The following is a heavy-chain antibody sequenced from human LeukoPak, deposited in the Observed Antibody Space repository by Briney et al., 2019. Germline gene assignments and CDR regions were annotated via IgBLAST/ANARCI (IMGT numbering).Heavy chain of an antibody. Sequence: GASVKVSCKASGYTFTGYYMHWVRQAPGQGLEWMGWINPNSGGTNYAQKFQGRVTMTRDTSISTAYMELSRLRSDDTAVYCCARIPLRYCSGGSCWGVFDYWGQGTLVTVSS. CDR3: ARIPLRYCSGGSCWGVFDY. D-gene: IGHD2-15*01. J-gene: IGHJ4*02. CDR1: GYTFTGYY. CDR2: INPNSGGT. V-gene: IGHV1-2*02.